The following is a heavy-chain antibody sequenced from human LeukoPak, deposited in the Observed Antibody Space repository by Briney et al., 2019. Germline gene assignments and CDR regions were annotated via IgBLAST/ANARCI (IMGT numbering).Heavy chain of an antibody. CDR1: VVTFSGSA. CDR3: VKEGTWFVY. J-gene: IGHJ4*02. CDR2: IRSKANSYAT. Sequence: PGGFLRLSCAASVVTFSGSAMHWVRQAYGKGLEWVGRIRSKANSYATAYAASVKDRFTISRDDSKNTAYRQMNSLKTEDPAVYYCVKEGTWFVYWGQGTLITVSS. V-gene: IGHV3-73*01.